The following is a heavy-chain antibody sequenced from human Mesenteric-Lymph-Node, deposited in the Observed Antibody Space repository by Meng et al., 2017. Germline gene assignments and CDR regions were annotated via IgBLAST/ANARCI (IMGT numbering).Heavy chain of an antibody. CDR2: ISGSSEST. D-gene: IGHD3-10*01. CDR1: GFTVNNYA. J-gene: IGHJ4*02. Sequence: GESLKISCAASGFTVNNYAMAWVRQAPEKGLEWVSSISGSSESTYYADSVKGRFTISRDNSKNTLYLQMNSLRAEDTAVYYCAKVSQDYYGSGNGIARYWGQGTLVTVSS. V-gene: IGHV3-23*01. CDR3: AKVSQDYYGSGNGIARY.